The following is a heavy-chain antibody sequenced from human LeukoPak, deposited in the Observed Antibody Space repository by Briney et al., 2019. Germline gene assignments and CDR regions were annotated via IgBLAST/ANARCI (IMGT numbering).Heavy chain of an antibody. D-gene: IGHD2-2*01. CDR3: ASRAGIVVVPAATGYYFDY. Sequence: SETLSLTCAVYGGSFSGYYWSWIRQPPGKGLEWIGEINHSGSTNYNPSLKSRVTISVDTPKNQFSLKLSSVTAADTAVYYCASRAGIVVVPAATGYYFDYWGQGTLVTVSS. CDR2: INHSGST. V-gene: IGHV4-34*01. CDR1: GGSFSGYY. J-gene: IGHJ4*02.